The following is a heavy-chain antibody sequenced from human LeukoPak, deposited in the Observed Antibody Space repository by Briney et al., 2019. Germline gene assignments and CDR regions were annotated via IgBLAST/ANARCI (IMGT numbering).Heavy chain of an antibody. J-gene: IGHJ4*02. CDR2: IVPIFGTA. V-gene: IGHV1-69*06. Sequence: ASVKVSCKASGCTFSSYAISWVRQAPGQGLEWMGGIVPIFGTANYAQKFQGRVTITADKSTSTAYMELSSLRSEDTAVYYCARSYSNYAPALDYWGQGTLVTVSS. D-gene: IGHD4-11*01. CDR1: GCTFSSYA. CDR3: ARSYSNYAPALDY.